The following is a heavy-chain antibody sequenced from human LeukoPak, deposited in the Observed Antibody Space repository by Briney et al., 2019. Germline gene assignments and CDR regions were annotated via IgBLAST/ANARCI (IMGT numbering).Heavy chain of an antibody. CDR2: ISGSGGST. D-gene: IGHD3-16*01. J-gene: IGHJ3*02. V-gene: IGHV3-23*01. Sequence: PGRSLRLSCAASGFTFSSYAMSWVRQAPGKGLEWVSAISGSGGSTYYADSVKGRFTISRDNSKNTLYLQMNSLRAEDTAVYYCAKALRGIVAFDIWGQGTMVTVSS. CDR1: GFTFSSYA. CDR3: AKALRGIVAFDI.